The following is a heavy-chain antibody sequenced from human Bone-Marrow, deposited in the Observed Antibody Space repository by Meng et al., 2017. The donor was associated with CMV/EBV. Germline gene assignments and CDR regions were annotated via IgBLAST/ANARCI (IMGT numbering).Heavy chain of an antibody. J-gene: IGHJ4*02. Sequence: GGSLRLSCVASGLTFSSYWMSWVRQAPGKGLEWVANIKQDGSEENYVDSVKGRFIISRDNAKNPLYLQMNSLRAEDTAVEYCARDGSGGYYAYWGQGTLVTVSS. CDR1: GLTFSSYW. D-gene: IGHD1-26*01. CDR2: IKQDGSEE. CDR3: ARDGSGGYYAY. V-gene: IGHV3-7*01.